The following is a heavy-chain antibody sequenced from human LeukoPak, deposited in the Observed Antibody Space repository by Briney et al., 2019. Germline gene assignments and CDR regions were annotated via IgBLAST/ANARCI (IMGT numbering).Heavy chain of an antibody. D-gene: IGHD6-13*01. CDR2: ISYDGSNK. J-gene: IGHJ4*02. V-gene: IGHV3-30-3*01. CDR1: GFTFSSYA. CDR3: ARFTAAGTYDY. Sequence: PGGSLRLSCAASGFTFSSYAMHWVRQAPGKGLEWVAVISYDGSNKYYADSVKGRFTISRDNSKNTLYLQMNSLRAEDTAVYYCARFTAAGTYDYWGQGTLVTVSS.